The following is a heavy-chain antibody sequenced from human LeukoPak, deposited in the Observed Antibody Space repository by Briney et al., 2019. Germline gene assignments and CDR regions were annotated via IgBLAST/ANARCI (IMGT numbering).Heavy chain of an antibody. D-gene: IGHD1-26*01. Sequence: TSETPSLTCTVSGGSVTSSGYYWSWIRQPPGKGLEWIGDIFHSGSPYYNSSLKSRIAISVDRSKNQFSLKLSSVTAADTAVYYCATSVGSRRVAFDIWGQGTMVTVSS. V-gene: IGHV4-30-2*01. CDR1: GGSVTSSGYY. CDR3: ATSVGSRRVAFDI. J-gene: IGHJ3*02. CDR2: IFHSGSP.